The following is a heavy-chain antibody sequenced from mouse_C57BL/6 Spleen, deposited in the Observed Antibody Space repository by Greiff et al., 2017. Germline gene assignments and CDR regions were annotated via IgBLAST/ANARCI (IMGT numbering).Heavy chain of an antibody. Sequence: EVHLVESGGGLVKPGGSLKLSCAASGFTFSDYGMHWVRQAPEKGLEWVAYISSGSSTIYYADTVKGRFTISRDNAKNTLFLQMTSLRSEDTAMYYCARGIYYGNSYYFDYWGQGTTLTVSS. V-gene: IGHV5-17*01. CDR2: ISSGSSTI. D-gene: IGHD2-1*01. J-gene: IGHJ2*01. CDR3: ARGIYYGNSYYFDY. CDR1: GFTFSDYG.